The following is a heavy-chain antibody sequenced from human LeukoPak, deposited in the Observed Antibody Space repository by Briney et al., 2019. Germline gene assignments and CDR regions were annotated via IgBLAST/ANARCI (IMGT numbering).Heavy chain of an antibody. CDR1: GGSISNSSYY. D-gene: IGHD2-21*02. Sequence: SETLSLTCTVSGGSISNSSYYWGWIRQPPGKGLEWIGSIYYSGSTNYNPSLKSRVTFSVDTSKNQFSLKLISVTAADTAVYCCARVKGVVTAILDYWGQGTLVTVSS. CDR2: IYYSGST. CDR3: ARVKGVVTAILDY. V-gene: IGHV4-39*07. J-gene: IGHJ4*02.